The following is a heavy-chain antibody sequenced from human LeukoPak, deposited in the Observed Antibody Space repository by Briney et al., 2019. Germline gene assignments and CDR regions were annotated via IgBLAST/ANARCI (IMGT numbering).Heavy chain of an antibody. V-gene: IGHV4-4*07. CDR3: ARDGGYEAGGAEFDY. CDR1: GGSNSSYY. Sequence: SETLSLTCTVSGGSNSSYYWSWIRQPAGKGLEWIGRIYTSGSTNYNPSLKSRVTMSVDTSKNQFSLKLSSVTAADTAVYYCARDGGYEAGGAEFDYWGQGTLVTVSS. CDR2: IYTSGST. J-gene: IGHJ4*02. D-gene: IGHD6-19*01.